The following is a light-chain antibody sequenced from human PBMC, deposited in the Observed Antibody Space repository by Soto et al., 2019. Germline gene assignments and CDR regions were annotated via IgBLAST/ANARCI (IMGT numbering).Light chain of an antibody. CDR3: QQFNVYLLT. V-gene: IGKV1-9*01. CDR1: QGIRDF. CDR2: AAS. J-gene: IGKJ4*01. Sequence: DIQLTQSPSFLSASVGDRVTITCRASQGIRDFLAWYQQKPGKAPKLLIYAASTLQAGVPTRFSGFASGTEFTLTISNLQPADYATYYCQQFNVYLLTFGGGTKVEIK.